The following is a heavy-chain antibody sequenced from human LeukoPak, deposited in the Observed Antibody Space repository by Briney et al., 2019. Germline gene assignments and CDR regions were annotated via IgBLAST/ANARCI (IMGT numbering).Heavy chain of an antibody. J-gene: IGHJ4*02. Sequence: ASVTVSCKASGYTFTSYDINWVRQADGQGSEWMGWMNPNSRNTGYAQKFQGRVTMTRHTSISTAYMELSSLRSEDTAVYYCAREGITMVRGKRRAFDYWGQGTLVTVSS. CDR2: MNPNSRNT. V-gene: IGHV1-8*01. CDR3: AREGITMVRGKRRAFDY. CDR1: GYTFTSYD. D-gene: IGHD3-10*01.